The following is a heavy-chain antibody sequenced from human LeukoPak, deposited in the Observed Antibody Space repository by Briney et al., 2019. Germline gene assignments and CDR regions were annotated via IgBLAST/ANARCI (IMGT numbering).Heavy chain of an antibody. Sequence: PWGALKLPFSGFGFHLYYLRLNWVRPAPGKGPEWVLSISGRNTDIYYADSVKGRFTISRDNAKNSLYLQINSLRAEDTAIYYCARRGYYDSSGYDYWGQGTLVTVSS. J-gene: IGHJ4*02. V-gene: IGHV3-21*01. CDR1: GFHLYYLR. CDR2: ISGRNTDI. D-gene: IGHD3-22*01. CDR3: ARRGYYDSSGYDY.